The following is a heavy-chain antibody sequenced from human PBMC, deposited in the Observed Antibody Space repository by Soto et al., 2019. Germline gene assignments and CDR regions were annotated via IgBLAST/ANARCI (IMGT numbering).Heavy chain of an antibody. Sequence: PSETLSLTCAVYGGSFSGYYWSWIRQPPGKGLEWIGEINHSGSTNYNPSLKSRVTISVDTSKNQFSLKLSSVTAADTAVYYCASRGRYCTNGVCPTPASNWFEPWGQGTLVTVSS. CDR2: INHSGST. CDR3: ASRGRYCTNGVCPTPASNWFEP. CDR1: GGSFSGYY. V-gene: IGHV4-34*01. D-gene: IGHD2-8*01. J-gene: IGHJ5*02.